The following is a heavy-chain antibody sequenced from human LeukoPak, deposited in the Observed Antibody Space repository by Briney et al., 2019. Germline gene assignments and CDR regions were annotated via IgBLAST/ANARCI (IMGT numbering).Heavy chain of an antibody. V-gene: IGHV3-30*18. CDR3: AKDLKQWLRSPFDY. J-gene: IGHJ4*02. CDR2: ISYDGSNK. Sequence: GRSLRLSCAASGFTFSSYGMHWVRQAPGKGLEWVAVISYDGSNKYYADSVKGRFTISRDNSKNTLYLQMNSLRAEDTAVYYCAKDLKQWLRSPFDYWGQGTLVTVSS. D-gene: IGHD5-12*01. CDR1: GFTFSSYG.